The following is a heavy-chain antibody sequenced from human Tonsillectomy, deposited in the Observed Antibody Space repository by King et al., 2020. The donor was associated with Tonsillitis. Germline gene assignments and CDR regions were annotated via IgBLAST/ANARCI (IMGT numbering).Heavy chain of an antibody. V-gene: IGHV3-20*04. CDR2: ITWNGGST. CDR3: ARGLYSYGYIYRGADY. D-gene: IGHD5-18*01. Sequence: DVQLVESGGGVVRPGESLTLSCAASEFTFHDYGMSWVRQAPGKGLEWVSGITWNGGSTGYADSVKGRFTISRDNAKNSLYLQMNSLRAEDTALYYCARGLYSYGYIYRGADYWGQGTLVTVSS. J-gene: IGHJ4*02. CDR1: EFTFHDYG.